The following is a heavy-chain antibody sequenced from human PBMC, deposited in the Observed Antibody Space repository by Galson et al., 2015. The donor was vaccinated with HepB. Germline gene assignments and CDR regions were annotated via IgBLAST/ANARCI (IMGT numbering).Heavy chain of an antibody. CDR3: ARRVTLEALDY. CDR1: GDSISNTAHF. D-gene: IGHD2-21*02. Sequence: LSLTCTVSGDSISNTAHFWNWIRQHPGKGPEWIGYIYYSGSTYYNPSLQSRATMSVDTSKNQFSLNLNSVTAADTAVYYCARRVTLEALDYWGQGILVTVSS. J-gene: IGHJ4*02. V-gene: IGHV4-31*03. CDR2: IYYSGST.